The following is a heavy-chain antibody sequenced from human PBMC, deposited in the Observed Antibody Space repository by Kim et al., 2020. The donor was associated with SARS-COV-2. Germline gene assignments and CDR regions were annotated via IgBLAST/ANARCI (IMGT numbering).Heavy chain of an antibody. Sequence: GGSLRLSCAASGFTFSSYGMHWVRQAPGKGLEWVAVISYDGSNKYYADSVKGRFTISRDNSKNTLYLQMNSLRAEDTAVYYCANFLWGDILTGWDRLTTKGGDDAFDIWGQGTMVTVSS. D-gene: IGHD3-9*01. CDR2: ISYDGSNK. J-gene: IGHJ3*02. V-gene: IGHV3-30*18. CDR1: GFTFSSYG. CDR3: ANFLWGDILTGWDRLTTKGGDDAFDI.